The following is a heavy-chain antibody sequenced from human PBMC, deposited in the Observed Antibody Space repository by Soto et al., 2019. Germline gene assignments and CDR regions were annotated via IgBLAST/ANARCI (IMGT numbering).Heavy chain of an antibody. D-gene: IGHD3-22*01. CDR3: AHRRIGLEGSMRYFDY. CDR1: GFSLSTRGVG. Sequence: KESGPTLVKPTQTLTLTCACSGFSLSTRGVGVGWIRQPPGKALEWLALIYWDYDKRYSPSLESRLTITKDTSKNQVVLTMTDVDPVDTATYYCAHRRIGLEGSMRYFDYWGQGTLVTVSS. V-gene: IGHV2-5*02. J-gene: IGHJ4*02. CDR2: IYWDYDK.